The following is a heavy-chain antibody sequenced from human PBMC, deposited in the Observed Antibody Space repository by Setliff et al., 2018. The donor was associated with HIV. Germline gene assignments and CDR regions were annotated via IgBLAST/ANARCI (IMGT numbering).Heavy chain of an antibody. CDR3: ARHSPSDY. Sequence: PSETLSLTCTVSGDSISTDYWTWIRQPPGKGLEWIGYIYNSASTSYNPSLKSRVTTSVDTSKNQFSLKLSSVTAADTAAYYCARHSPSDYWGQGTLVTVSS. J-gene: IGHJ4*02. CDR1: GDSISTDY. CDR2: IYNSAST. V-gene: IGHV4-59*08.